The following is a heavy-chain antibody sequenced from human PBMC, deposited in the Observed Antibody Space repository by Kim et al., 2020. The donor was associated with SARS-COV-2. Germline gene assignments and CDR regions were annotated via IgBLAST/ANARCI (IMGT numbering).Heavy chain of an antibody. V-gene: IGHV3-23*01. CDR1: GFTFSSYA. CDR3: AKGLSSIAARPDAFDI. D-gene: IGHD6-6*01. J-gene: IGHJ3*02. Sequence: GGSLRLSCAASGFTFSSYAMSWVRQAPGKGLEWVSAISGSGGSTYYADSVKGRFTISRDNSKNTLYLQMNSLRAEDTAVYYCAKGLSSIAARPDAFDIWGQGTMVTVSS. CDR2: ISGSGGST.